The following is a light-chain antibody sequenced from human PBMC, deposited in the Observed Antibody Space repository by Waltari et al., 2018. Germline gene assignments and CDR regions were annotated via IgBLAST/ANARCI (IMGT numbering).Light chain of an antibody. CDR3: QAWDSNTVV. V-gene: IGLV3-1*01. Sequence: SYELTQPPSVSVSPGQTATITCSGVKLGDKYACWYQQRPGQSPTRVIYQDTKRPSGIPERLSGSNSGNTATLTISGAQAMDEADYYCQAWDSNTVVFGGGTKLTVL. CDR1: KLGDKY. J-gene: IGLJ2*01. CDR2: QDT.